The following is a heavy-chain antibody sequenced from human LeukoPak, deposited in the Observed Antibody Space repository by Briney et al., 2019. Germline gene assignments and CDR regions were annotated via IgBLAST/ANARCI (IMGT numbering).Heavy chain of an antibody. J-gene: IGHJ6*04. V-gene: IGHV1-46*01. CDR2: INPSGGST. CDR3: ARDERDTMVRGVAAPYYYGMDV. CDR1: GYTFTSYY. Sequence: VASVKVSCKASGYTFTSYYMHWVRQAPGQGLEWMGIINPSGGSTSYAQKFQGRVTMTRDTSTSTVYMELSSLRSEDTAVSYCARDERDTMVRGVAAPYYYGMDVWGKGTTVTVSS. D-gene: IGHD3-10*01.